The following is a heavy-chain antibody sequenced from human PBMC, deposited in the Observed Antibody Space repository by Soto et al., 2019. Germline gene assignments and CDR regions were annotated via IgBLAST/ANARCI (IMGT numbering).Heavy chain of an antibody. CDR2: ISAHRGHT. CDR1: GHISGHYG. D-gene: IGHD6-19*01. Sequence: QVQLVQSAPELTKPGASVKVSCRVSGHISGHYGISWVRLRAGQGLEWMGWISAHRGHTNYAHKFRGRVTMTTDPSTATISMELTNLLSDDTAVYFCARDRTQWHQRFCENWGQGTLVTVSS. CDR3: ARDRTQWHQRFCEN. V-gene: IGHV1-18*01. J-gene: IGHJ4*02.